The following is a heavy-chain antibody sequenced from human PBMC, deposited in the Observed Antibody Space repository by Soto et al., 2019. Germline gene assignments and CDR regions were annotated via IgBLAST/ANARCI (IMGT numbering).Heavy chain of an antibody. CDR2: ISRDGRTQ. CDR3: TGEVASGY. D-gene: IGHD2-8*02. CDR1: GFTVSSYG. V-gene: IGHV3-30*03. J-gene: IGHJ4*02. Sequence: QVQLVESGGGVVQPGRSLRLSCAVSGFTVSSYGMHWVRQAPGKGLEGVAVISRDGRTQYYADSVKGRFTISKDTSRNTLFLEMNSLRGDDMAVYYCTGEVASGYWGQGTLVTVSS.